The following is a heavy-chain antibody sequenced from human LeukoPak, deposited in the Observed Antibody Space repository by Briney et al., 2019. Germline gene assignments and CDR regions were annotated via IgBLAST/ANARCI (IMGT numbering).Heavy chain of an antibody. CDR1: GGSFSDYY. V-gene: IGHV4-34*01. Sequence: PSETLSLTCALYGGSFSDYYWSWIRQSPRKGLEWIGEINHSGTTNYNPSLKTRVTISVDTSKNQFSLQLTSVTAADTAVYYCARPPYSNYGPSWFDPWGQGTLVTVSS. D-gene: IGHD4-11*01. CDR3: ARPPYSNYGPSWFDP. J-gene: IGHJ5*02. CDR2: INHSGTT.